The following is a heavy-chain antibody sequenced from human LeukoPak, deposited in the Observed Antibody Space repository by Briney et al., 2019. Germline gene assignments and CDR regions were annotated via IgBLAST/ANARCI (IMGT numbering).Heavy chain of an antibody. J-gene: IGHJ4*02. CDR1: GGSISSYY. Sequence: SETLSLTCTVSGGSISSYYWSWIRQPPGKGLKWIGYIYYSGSTNYNPSLKSRVTISVDTSKNQFSLKLRSVTAADTAVYYCARHPYDFRSGPVPDDYWGQGALVTVSS. CDR3: ARHPYDFRSGPVPDDY. CDR2: IYYSGST. D-gene: IGHD3-3*01. V-gene: IGHV4-59*12.